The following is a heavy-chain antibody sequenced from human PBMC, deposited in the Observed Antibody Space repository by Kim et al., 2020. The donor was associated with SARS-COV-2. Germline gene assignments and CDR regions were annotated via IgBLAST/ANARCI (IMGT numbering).Heavy chain of an antibody. V-gene: IGHV1-69*01. D-gene: IGHD1-26*01. Sequence: SAQKFQGRVTIAADDSTSTAYVELSSRRSEDTAVYYCAREGIVGATRVDYWGQGTLVTVSS. CDR3: AREGIVGATRVDY. J-gene: IGHJ4*02.